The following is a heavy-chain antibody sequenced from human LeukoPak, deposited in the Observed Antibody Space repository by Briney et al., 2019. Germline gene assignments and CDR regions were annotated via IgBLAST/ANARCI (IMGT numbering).Heavy chain of an antibody. CDR1: GFTFSSYA. J-gene: IGHJ4*02. CDR3: AGEIGQLDY. V-gene: IGHV3-23*01. D-gene: IGHD3-16*01. CDR2: ISGSGGTT. Sequence: GGSLRLSCAASGFTFSSYAMSWVRQAPGKGLEWVSVISGSGGTTYYADSVRGRFTISRDNSKNTLYLQMNSLRAEDTAVYYCAGEIGQLDYWGQGTLVTVSS.